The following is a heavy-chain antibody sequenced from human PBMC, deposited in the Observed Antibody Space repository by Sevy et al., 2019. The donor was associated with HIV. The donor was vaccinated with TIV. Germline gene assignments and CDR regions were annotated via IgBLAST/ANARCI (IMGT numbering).Heavy chain of an antibody. D-gene: IGHD3-10*01. J-gene: IGHJ4*02. V-gene: IGHV3-33*01. CDR3: ASGLYYYASRGQNFDY. CDR2: IWYDGTNE. CDR1: GFTFSSYG. Sequence: GGSLRLSCAASGFTFSSYGMHWVRQAPGKGLEWVALIWYDGTNEYYADSVKGRFNISRDNSKNNLYLQMNSLRAEDTAAYYCASGLYYYASRGQNFDYWGPGTPVTVSS.